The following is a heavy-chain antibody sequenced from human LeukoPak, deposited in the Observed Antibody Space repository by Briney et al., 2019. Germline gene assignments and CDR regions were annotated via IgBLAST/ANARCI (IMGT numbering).Heavy chain of an antibody. CDR3: ARVLRYFAWPVDV. Sequence: SETLSLTCTVSGGSISSSSYYWGWIRQPPGKGLEWIGSIYYSGSTYYNPSLKSRVTISVDTSKNQFSLKLSSVTAADTAVYYCARVLRYFAWPVDVWGKGTTVTVSS. CDR2: IYYSGST. J-gene: IGHJ6*04. V-gene: IGHV4-39*01. D-gene: IGHD3-9*01. CDR1: GGSISSSSYY.